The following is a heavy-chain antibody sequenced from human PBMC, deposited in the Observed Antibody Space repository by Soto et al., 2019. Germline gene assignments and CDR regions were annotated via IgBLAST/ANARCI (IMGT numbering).Heavy chain of an antibody. CDR1: GFTFSSYE. V-gene: IGHV3-48*03. Sequence: EVQLVESGGGLVQPGGSLRLSCAASGFTFSSYEMNWVRQAPGKGLEWVSYISSSGSTIYYADSVKGRFTISRDNAKNSLYLQMKSLRAGDTAVYYCARGQYSRGGGYFDYWGQETLVTVSS. J-gene: IGHJ4*02. CDR3: ARGQYSRGGGYFDY. CDR2: ISSSGSTI. D-gene: IGHD6-13*01.